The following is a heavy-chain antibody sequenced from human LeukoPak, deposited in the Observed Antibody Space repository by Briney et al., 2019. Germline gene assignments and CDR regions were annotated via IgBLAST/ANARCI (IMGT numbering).Heavy chain of an antibody. D-gene: IGHD6-19*01. J-gene: IGHJ4*02. CDR3: TRAVAGTYFDQ. CDR2: INNSGGST. V-gene: IGHV3-23*01. CDR1: GFTFSSYA. Sequence: GGSLRLSCAASGFTFSSYAMNWVRQAPGKGLAWVSGINNSGGSTYYADSVKGRFTISRDNSKNTLYLQTNSLRAEDTAMYYCTRAVAGTYFDQWGQGTLVTVSS.